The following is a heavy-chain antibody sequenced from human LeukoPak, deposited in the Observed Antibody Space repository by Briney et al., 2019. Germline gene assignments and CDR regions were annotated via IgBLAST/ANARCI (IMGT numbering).Heavy chain of an antibody. Sequence: PGGSLRLSCAASGFTFNTYEMTWVRQAPGKGLEWVSYIGSSGTTIYYADSVKGRFTISRDNSKNTLYLQMNSLRAEDTAVYYCAKNSNQLYYGMDVWGQGTTVTVSS. CDR2: IGSSGTTI. CDR3: AKNSNQLYYGMDV. V-gene: IGHV3-48*03. D-gene: IGHD4-11*01. CDR1: GFTFNTYE. J-gene: IGHJ6*02.